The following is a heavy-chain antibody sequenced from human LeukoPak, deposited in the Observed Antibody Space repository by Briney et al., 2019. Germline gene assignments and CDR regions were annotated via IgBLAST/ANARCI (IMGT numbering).Heavy chain of an antibody. CDR2: IDSDGSST. CDR1: GFTFSSYW. CDR3: TTWGIAAACDP. D-gene: IGHD6-13*01. Sequence: GGSLRLSCAASGFTFSSYWMHWVRQAPGKGLVWVSRIDSDGSSTSYADSVKGRFTISRDNAKNTLYLQMNSLKTEDTAVYYCTTWGIAAACDPWGQGTLVTVSS. J-gene: IGHJ5*02. V-gene: IGHV3-74*01.